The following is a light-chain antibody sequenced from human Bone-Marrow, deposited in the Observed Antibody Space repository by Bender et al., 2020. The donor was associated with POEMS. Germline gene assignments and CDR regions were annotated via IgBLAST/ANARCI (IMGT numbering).Light chain of an antibody. Sequence: SFVLTQPPSVSVAPGKTARISCGGDNIEKQRVHWYQQKPGQAPILVVYDNSDRPSGIPDRFSGSNSGNTATLTISRVGAGDEADYYCQMWDSTREHPSVVFGGGTKLTVL. CDR1: NIEKQR. V-gene: IGLV3-21*03. CDR3: QMWDSTREHPSVV. J-gene: IGLJ3*02. CDR2: DNS.